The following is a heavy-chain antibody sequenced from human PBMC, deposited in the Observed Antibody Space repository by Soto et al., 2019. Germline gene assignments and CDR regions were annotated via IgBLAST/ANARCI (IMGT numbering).Heavy chain of an antibody. CDR3: ATANWGKLCDY. CDR2: IKSETDGGTT. CDR1: GFTFSNAW. D-gene: IGHD7-27*01. J-gene: IGHJ4*02. Sequence: EVQLVESGGGLVNPGGSLRLSCAASGFTFSNAWMTWVRQAPGKGLEWVGRIKSETDGGTTEYAAPVKGRFTISRDDSKNTLYLQMSSLKTEDTAVYYCATANWGKLCDYWGQGARVTVSS. V-gene: IGHV3-15*01.